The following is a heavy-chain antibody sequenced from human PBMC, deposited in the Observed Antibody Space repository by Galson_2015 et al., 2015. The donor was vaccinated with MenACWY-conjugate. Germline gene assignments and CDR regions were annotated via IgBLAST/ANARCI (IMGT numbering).Heavy chain of an antibody. CDR3: ARAPGGSYYTS. CDR1: GFTFRDYW. Sequence: SLRLSCAASGFTFRDYWMHWVRQAPGKGPVWVSRINNDGSRTNYADSVKGRFTISTDNAKNTVYLQMDSVRAEDTAVYYCARAPGGSYYTSWGQGVLVTVSS. J-gene: IGHJ5*02. D-gene: IGHD1-26*01. CDR2: INNDGSRT. V-gene: IGHV3-74*01.